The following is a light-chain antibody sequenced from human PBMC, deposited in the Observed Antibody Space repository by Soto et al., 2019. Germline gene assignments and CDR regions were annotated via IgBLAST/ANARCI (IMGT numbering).Light chain of an antibody. V-gene: IGKV3-20*01. J-gene: IGKJ2*01. CDR2: GAS. CDR3: QQYRSSPYT. CDR1: QSISSSY. Sequence: EIVLTQSPDTLSLSPGERATLSCRVSQSISSSYLAWYQQIPGQAPRLVIYGASNRATGIPDRFSGSGSGTDFTLTISRLEPEDFALYYCQQYRSSPYTFGQWTKLEIK.